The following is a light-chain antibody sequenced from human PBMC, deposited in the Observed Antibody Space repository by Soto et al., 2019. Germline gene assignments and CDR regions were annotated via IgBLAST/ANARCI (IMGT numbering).Light chain of an antibody. CDR2: GAS. CDR3: HHYET. J-gene: IGKJ1*01. Sequence: EIALTQSPATRSLSPGDRATLSCRASQSVSRSYLGWYQQKPGQAPRLLMYGASIRAAGVPDRFSGSGSGTEFTLTLSRLEPEDFTVYYCHHYETFGQGTKVDIK. V-gene: IGKV3-20*01. CDR1: QSVSRSY.